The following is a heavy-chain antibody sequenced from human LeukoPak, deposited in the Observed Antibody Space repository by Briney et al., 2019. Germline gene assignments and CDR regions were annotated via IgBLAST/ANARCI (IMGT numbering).Heavy chain of an antibody. Sequence: SVKVSCRASGFTFTSSAMQWVRQARGQRLEWIGWIVVGSGNTNYAQKFQERVTITGDMSTSTAYMELSSLRSEDTAVYYCAAATGYSSGWYGDFDYWGQGTLVTVSS. CDR2: IVVGSGNT. CDR1: GFTFTSSA. D-gene: IGHD6-19*01. J-gene: IGHJ4*02. CDR3: AAATGYSSGWYGDFDY. V-gene: IGHV1-58*02.